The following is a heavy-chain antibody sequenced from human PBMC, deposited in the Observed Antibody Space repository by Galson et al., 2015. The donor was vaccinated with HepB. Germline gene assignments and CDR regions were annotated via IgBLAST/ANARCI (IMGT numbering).Heavy chain of an antibody. CDR2: ISGYNDYT. V-gene: IGHV1-18*01. J-gene: IGHJ4*02. Sequence: SVKVSCKASSDTFATYALNWVRQAPGQGLEWMGSISGYNDYTNYAQKFQGRATMTTDTSTSTGYLELRSLRSDDTAMYYCARGGMAAIGGPTFDLWDQGTLVTVSS. CDR1: SDTFATYA. D-gene: IGHD5-24*01. CDR3: ARGGMAAIGGPTFDL.